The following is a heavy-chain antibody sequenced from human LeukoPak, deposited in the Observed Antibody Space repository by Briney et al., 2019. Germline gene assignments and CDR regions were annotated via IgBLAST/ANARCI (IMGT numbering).Heavy chain of an antibody. V-gene: IGHV3-48*01. J-gene: IGHJ4*02. CDR2: LIVGNGNQ. Sequence: GGSLRLSCAASGFFFSSYSMNWVRQAPGKGLEWVSFLIVGNGNQHYADSVKGRFTISRDDAKNSLYLQMNSLRAEDTAVYYCARRYFDYWGQGTLVTVSS. CDR1: GFFFSSYS. CDR3: ARRYFDY.